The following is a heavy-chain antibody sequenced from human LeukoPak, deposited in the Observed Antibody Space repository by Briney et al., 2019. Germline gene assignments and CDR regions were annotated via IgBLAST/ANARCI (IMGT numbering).Heavy chain of an antibody. CDR2: ISWDGGST. Sequence: GGSLRLSCAASGFTFDDYTMHWVSQAPGKGLEWVSLISWDGGSTYYADSVKGRFTISRDNSKNSLYLQMNSLRTEDTALYYCAKDGPPRDATYYFDYWGQGTLVTVSS. J-gene: IGHJ4*02. V-gene: IGHV3-43*01. CDR3: AKDGPPRDATYYFDY. CDR1: GFTFDDYT.